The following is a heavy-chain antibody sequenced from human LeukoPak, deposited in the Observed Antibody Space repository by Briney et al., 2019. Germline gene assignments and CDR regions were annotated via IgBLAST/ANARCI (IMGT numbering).Heavy chain of an antibody. D-gene: IGHD3-10*01. CDR1: GFTFNSYS. CDR2: ISSSGNSI. V-gene: IGHV3-48*04. J-gene: IGHJ6*02. CDR3: ARDMYYGSGTPMQYGMDV. Sequence: PGGSLRLSCAASGFTFNSYSMNWVRQAPGKGLEWVSYISSSGNSIYYADSVKGRFTISRVNAKNSLYLQMNSLRAEDTAVYYCARDMYYGSGTPMQYGMDVWGQGTTVTVSS.